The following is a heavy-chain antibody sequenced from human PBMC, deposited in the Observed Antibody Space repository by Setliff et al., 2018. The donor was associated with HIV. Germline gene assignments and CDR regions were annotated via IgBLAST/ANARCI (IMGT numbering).Heavy chain of an antibody. D-gene: IGHD5-18*01. CDR3: ARDSGGYNYGFAVGSFDY. CDR1: GGSISSISYY. Sequence: PSETLSLTCTVSGGSISSISYYWGWIRQPPGKGLEWIGSIYYSGSTYYNPSLKSRITISIDTSKSQFSLKLTSVAAADTAVYYCARDSGGYNYGFAVGSFDYWGQGALVTVSS. V-gene: IGHV4-39*07. CDR2: IYYSGST. J-gene: IGHJ4*02.